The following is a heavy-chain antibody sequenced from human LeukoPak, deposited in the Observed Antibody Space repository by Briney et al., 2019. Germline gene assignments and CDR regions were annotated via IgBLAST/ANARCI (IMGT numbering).Heavy chain of an antibody. CDR3: AKKRDAFDI. CDR1: GSTFSNYA. J-gene: IGHJ3*02. V-gene: IGHV3-23*01. D-gene: IGHD5-24*01. Sequence: GGSLRLSCVASGSTFSNYAMGWVRQAPGKRPEWVSSLTDSGATTYYVDSVKGRFAISRDNSKNTLYLHMNSLRAEDTAMYYCAKKRDAFDIWGQGTVVTVSS. CDR2: LTDSGATT.